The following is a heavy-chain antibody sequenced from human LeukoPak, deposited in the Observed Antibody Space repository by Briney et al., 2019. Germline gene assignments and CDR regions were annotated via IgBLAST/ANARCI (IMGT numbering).Heavy chain of an antibody. J-gene: IGHJ6*03. Sequence: SETLSLTCTVSGGSISRYYWSWIRQPAGKGLEWIGRIYNTGSTNYNPSLKSRVSMALDTSKNQFSLKLSSVTAADTAVYYCARAQGIAEGETTLYYFYMDVWGKGTTVTVSS. CDR1: GGSISRYY. V-gene: IGHV4-4*07. CDR3: ARAQGIAEGETTLYYFYMDV. CDR2: IYNTGST. D-gene: IGHD6-13*01.